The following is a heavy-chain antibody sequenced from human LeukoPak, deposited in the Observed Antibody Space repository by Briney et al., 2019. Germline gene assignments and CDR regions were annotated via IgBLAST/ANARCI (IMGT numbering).Heavy chain of an antibody. V-gene: IGHV3-23*01. J-gene: IGHJ4*02. D-gene: IGHD3-22*01. CDR3: AKAYSSGYYSRSDY. CDR1: GFTFSSYW. Sequence: GGSLRLSCAASGFTFSSYWMSWVRQAPGKGLEWVSAISGSGGSTYYADSVKGRFTISRDNSKNTLYLQMNSLRAEDTAVYYCAKAYSSGYYSRSDYWGQGTLVTVSS. CDR2: ISGSGGST.